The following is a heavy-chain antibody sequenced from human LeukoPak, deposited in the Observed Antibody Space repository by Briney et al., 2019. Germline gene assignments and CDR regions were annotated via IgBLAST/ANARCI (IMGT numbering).Heavy chain of an antibody. CDR2: IYYSGST. D-gene: IGHD3-22*01. CDR3: ARWASGFYGMDV. V-gene: IGHV4-59*08. CDR1: GGSIGTYY. Sequence: SETLSLTCTVSGGSIGTYYWSWIRQPPGKGLEWIGYIYYSGSTNYNPSLKSRVTLSVDTSKNQFSLKLSSVTAADTAVYYCARWASGFYGMDVWGQGTTVTVSS. J-gene: IGHJ6*02.